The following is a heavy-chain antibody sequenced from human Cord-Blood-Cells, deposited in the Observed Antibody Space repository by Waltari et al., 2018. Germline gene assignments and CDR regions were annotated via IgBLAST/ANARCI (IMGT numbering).Heavy chain of an antibody. J-gene: IGHJ1*01. CDR3: ASSYYDFWSGYYTEYFQH. CDR2: INHSGSN. D-gene: IGHD3-3*01. V-gene: IGHV4-34*01. CDR1: GGSFSGYY. Sequence: QVQLQQWGAGLLKPSETLSLTCAVYGGSFSGYYWSGIRQPPGKGLEWIGEINHSGSNNYNPSLKSRVTISVDTSKNQFSLKLSSGTAADTAVYYCASSYYDFWSGYYTEYFQHWGQGTLVTVSS.